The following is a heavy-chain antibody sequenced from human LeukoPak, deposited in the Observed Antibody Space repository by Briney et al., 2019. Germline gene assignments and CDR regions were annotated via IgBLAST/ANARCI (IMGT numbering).Heavy chain of an antibody. CDR2: IKEDGSKK. Sequence: PGGSLRLSCAASGFTFSRYWMTWVRQAPGKGLEWVANIKEDGSKKNYVDSVKGRFTISRDNAKNSLYLRMNSLRAEDTAVYYCATPLDYYDRSGYHQGGDWGQGTLVTVSS. J-gene: IGHJ4*02. CDR3: ATPLDYYDRSGYHQGGD. V-gene: IGHV3-7*03. CDR1: GFTFSRYW. D-gene: IGHD3-22*01.